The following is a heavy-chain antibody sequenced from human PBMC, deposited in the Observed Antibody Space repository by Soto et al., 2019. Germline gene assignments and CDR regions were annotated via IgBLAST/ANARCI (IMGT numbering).Heavy chain of an antibody. D-gene: IGHD6-25*01. CDR3: ATLHDSGD. CDR2: INQNGSII. Sequence: EVQLVESGGGLVQPGGSLRLSCVGSAFTFNNFWISWVRQAPGRGLEWVANINQNGSIIYYADSVKGRFTISRDNAKNSLYLQMISLRVDDTALYYCATLHDSGDWGRGTLVTVSS. CDR1: AFTFNNFW. V-gene: IGHV3-7*01. J-gene: IGHJ4*02.